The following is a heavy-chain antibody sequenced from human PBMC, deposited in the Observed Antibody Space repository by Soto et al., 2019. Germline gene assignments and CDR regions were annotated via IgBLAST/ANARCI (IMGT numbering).Heavy chain of an antibody. CDR2: ISGSGGST. D-gene: IGHD3-3*01. J-gene: IGHJ5*02. V-gene: IGHV3-23*01. CDR3: AKEGYHDFRSGYCANEPFDP. Sequence: PGGSLRLSCAASGFTFRSYALSWVRQVPGKGLEWVSTISGSGGSTYYADSVKGRFTISRDNSKNTVDLQMNSLRVDDTAVYNCAKEGYHDFRSGYCANEPFDPWGQGTLVTVSS. CDR1: GFTFRSYA.